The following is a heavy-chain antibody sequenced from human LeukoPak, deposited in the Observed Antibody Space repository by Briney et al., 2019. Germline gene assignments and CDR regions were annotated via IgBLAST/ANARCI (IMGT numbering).Heavy chain of an antibody. CDR3: AKPNYGDYPDY. V-gene: IGHV3-30*18. Sequence: PGGSLRLSCAASGFTFSSYGMHWVRQAPGKGLEWVAVISYDGSNKYYADSVKGRFTISRDNSKNTQYLQMNSLRAEDTAVYYCAKPNYGDYPDYWGQGTLVTVSS. D-gene: IGHD4-17*01. CDR2: ISYDGSNK. CDR1: GFTFSSYG. J-gene: IGHJ4*02.